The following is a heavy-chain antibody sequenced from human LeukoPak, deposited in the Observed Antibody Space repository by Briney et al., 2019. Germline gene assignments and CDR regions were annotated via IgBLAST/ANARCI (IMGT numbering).Heavy chain of an antibody. D-gene: IGHD6-19*01. V-gene: IGHV1-2*02. Sequence: ASVKVSCEASGYTFTGYYMHWVRQAPGQGLEWMGWINPNSGGTNYAQKFQGRVTMTRDTSISTAYMELSRLRSDDTAVYYCARVDPIAVAGNNWFDPWGQGTLVTVSS. J-gene: IGHJ5*02. CDR1: GYTFTGYY. CDR3: ARVDPIAVAGNNWFDP. CDR2: INPNSGGT.